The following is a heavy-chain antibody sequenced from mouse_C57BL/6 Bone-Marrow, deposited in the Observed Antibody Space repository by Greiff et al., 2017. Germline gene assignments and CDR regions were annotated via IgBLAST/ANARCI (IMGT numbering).Heavy chain of an antibody. D-gene: IGHD2-2*01. J-gene: IGHJ3*01. CDR3: ARGLYGYAGFAY. V-gene: IGHV1-81*01. CDR2: IYPRSGNT. Sequence: VQLQQSGAELARPGASVKLSCKASGYTFTSYGISWVKQRTGQGLGWIGEIYPRSGNTYYNEKFKGKATLTADKSSSTAYMELRSLTSEDSAVYFCARGLYGYAGFAYWGQGTLVTVSA. CDR1: GYTFTSYG.